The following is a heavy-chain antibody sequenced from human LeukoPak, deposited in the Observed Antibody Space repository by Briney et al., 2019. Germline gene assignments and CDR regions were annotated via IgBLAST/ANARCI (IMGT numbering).Heavy chain of an antibody. CDR3: ARGGPLYDILTPPYYFDY. CDR2: INHSGST. Sequence: PSETLSLTCAVYGGSFSGYYWSWIRQPPGKGLEWIGEINHSGSTNYNPSLKSRVTISVDTSKNQLSLKLSSVTAADTAVYYCARGGPLYDILTPPYYFDYWGQGTLVTVSS. J-gene: IGHJ4*02. D-gene: IGHD3-9*01. CDR1: GGSFSGYY. V-gene: IGHV4-34*01.